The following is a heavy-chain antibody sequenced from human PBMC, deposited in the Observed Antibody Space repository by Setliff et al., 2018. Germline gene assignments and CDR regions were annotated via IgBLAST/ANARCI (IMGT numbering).Heavy chain of an antibody. CDR2: IIPILGIA. CDR3: ARSSPDGYNLGYYYYGMDV. CDR1: GGTFSSYA. J-gene: IGHJ6*02. D-gene: IGHD5-12*01. Sequence: SVKVSCKASGGTFSSYAISWVRQAPGQGLEWMGGIIPILGIANYAQKFQGRVTITADESTSTAYMELNSLRSEDTAVYYCARSSPDGYNLGYYYYGMDVWGQGTTVTVSS. V-gene: IGHV1-69*10.